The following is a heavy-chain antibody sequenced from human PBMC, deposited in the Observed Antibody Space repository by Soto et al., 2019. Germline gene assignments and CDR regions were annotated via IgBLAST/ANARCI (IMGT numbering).Heavy chain of an antibody. Sequence: QVQLQESGPGLVKPSETLSLTCTVSGGSISSYYWSWIRQPPGKGLEWIGYIYYSGSTNYNPSLKSRVTISVETSKNQYSLKLSSVTAADTAVYYCARVLRLQHDNWFDPWGQGTLVTVSS. J-gene: IGHJ5*02. D-gene: IGHD6-25*01. CDR2: IYYSGST. CDR3: ARVLRLQHDNWFDP. V-gene: IGHV4-59*01. CDR1: GGSISSYY.